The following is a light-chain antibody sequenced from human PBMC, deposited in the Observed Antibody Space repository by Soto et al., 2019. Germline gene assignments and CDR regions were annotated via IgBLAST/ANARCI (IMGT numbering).Light chain of an antibody. CDR3: QQRRSWPIT. CDR1: QSVSSS. J-gene: IGKJ5*01. CDR2: DAS. Sequence: EIVLTQSPATLSLSPGERATLSCRASQSVSSSLAWYQQKPGQAPRLLIYDASNVATGIPARFSGSGSGTDFTLTISSLEPEDFAVYYCQQRRSWPITFGQGTRLEIK. V-gene: IGKV3-11*01.